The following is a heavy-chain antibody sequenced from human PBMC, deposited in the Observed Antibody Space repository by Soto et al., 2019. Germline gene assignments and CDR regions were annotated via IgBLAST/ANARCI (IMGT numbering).Heavy chain of an antibody. V-gene: IGHV1-18*01. Sequence: ASVKVSCKASGYTFTSYGISWVRQAPGQGLEWMGWISAYNGNTNYAQKLQGRVTMTTDTSTSTAYMELRSLRSDDTAVYYCARDSVGYCSSTSCYSSEKFDYWGQGTLVTVS. CDR1: GYTFTSYG. J-gene: IGHJ4*02. D-gene: IGHD2-2*01. CDR2: ISAYNGNT. CDR3: ARDSVGYCSSTSCYSSEKFDY.